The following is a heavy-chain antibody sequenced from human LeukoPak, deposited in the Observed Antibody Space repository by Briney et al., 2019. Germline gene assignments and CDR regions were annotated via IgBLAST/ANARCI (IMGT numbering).Heavy chain of an antibody. Sequence: SGTLSLTCTVSGVSISSSYWSWIRQPPGKRLEWIGYIYYNGNTNSNPSLKSRVTISADTSKNQFSLKLSSVTAADTAVYYCVRRNYYKGYSNAFDIWGQGAMVTVSS. V-gene: IGHV4-59*01. J-gene: IGHJ3*02. CDR2: IYYNGNT. D-gene: IGHD2-15*01. CDR1: GVSISSSY. CDR3: VRRNYYKGYSNAFDI.